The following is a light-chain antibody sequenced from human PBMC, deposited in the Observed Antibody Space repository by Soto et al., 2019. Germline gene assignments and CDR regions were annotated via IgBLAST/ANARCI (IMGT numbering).Light chain of an antibody. CDR1: QSLLHSNGYNY. V-gene: IGKV2-28*01. CDR2: LGS. Sequence: DSVMTQFLLSLSVTPGEPASISCRSSQSLLHSNGYNYLDWYVQKPGQSPQLLIYLGSNRASGVPDRFSGSGSGTDFTLKISTVEAEDVGVYYCMQALQIRVEFGQGTKVEIK. J-gene: IGKJ1*01. CDR3: MQALQIRVE.